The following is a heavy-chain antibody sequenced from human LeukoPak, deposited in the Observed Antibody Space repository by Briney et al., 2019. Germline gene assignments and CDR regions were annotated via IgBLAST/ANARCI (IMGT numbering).Heavy chain of an antibody. V-gene: IGHV1-18*01. CDR3: AALGDIVVVPAAIRGHDAFDI. Sequence: ASVKVPCKASGYTFTSYGISWVRQAPGQGLEWMGWISAYNGNTNYAQKLQGRVTMTADTSTSTAYMELRSLRSDDTAVYYCAALGDIVVVPAAIRGHDAFDIWGQGTMVTVSS. J-gene: IGHJ3*02. D-gene: IGHD2-2*02. CDR1: GYTFTSYG. CDR2: ISAYNGNT.